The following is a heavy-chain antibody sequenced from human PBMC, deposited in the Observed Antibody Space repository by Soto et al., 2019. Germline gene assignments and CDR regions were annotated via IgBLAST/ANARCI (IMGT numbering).Heavy chain of an antibody. D-gene: IGHD3-22*01. V-gene: IGHV3-30-3*01. CDR1: GFTFSSYA. J-gene: IGHJ4*02. CDR2: ISYDGSNK. Sequence: GGSLRLSCAASGFTFSSYAMHWVRQAPGKGLEWVAVISYDGSNKYYADSVKGRFTISRDNSKNTLYLQMNSLRAEDTAVYYCARDLVSLLMIVVVITGYDYWGQGTLVTVSS. CDR3: ARDLVSLLMIVVVITGYDY.